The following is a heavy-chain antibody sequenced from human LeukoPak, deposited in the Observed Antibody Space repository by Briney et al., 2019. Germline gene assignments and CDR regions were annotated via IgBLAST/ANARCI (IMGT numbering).Heavy chain of an antibody. J-gene: IGHJ4*02. CDR2: ISGSGGSI. Sequence: PGGSLRLSCAASGFTFSSYALNWVRQAPGKGLEWVSTISGSGGSIFYADSVKGRFSISRDNPKNTLYLQMNSLRAEDTAVYYCAKGTSVAGRGVKGVDCWGQGTLVTVSS. CDR3: AKGTSVAGRGVKGVDC. D-gene: IGHD6-19*01. V-gene: IGHV3-23*01. CDR1: GFTFSSYA.